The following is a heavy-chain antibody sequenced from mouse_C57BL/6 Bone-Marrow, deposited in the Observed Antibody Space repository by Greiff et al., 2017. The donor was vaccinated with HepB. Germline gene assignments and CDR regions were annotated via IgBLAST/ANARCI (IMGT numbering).Heavy chain of an antibody. CDR2: IYPGSGST. Sequence: QVQLQQPGAELVKPGASVKMSCKASGYTFTSYWITWVKQRPGQGLEWIGDIYPGSGSTNYNEKFKSKATLTVDTSSSTAYMQLSSLTSEDSAVYYCARGGSTMVTKSYFDYWGQGTTLTVSS. CDR1: GYTFTSYW. V-gene: IGHV1-55*01. CDR3: ARGGSTMVTKSYFDY. J-gene: IGHJ2*01. D-gene: IGHD2-2*01.